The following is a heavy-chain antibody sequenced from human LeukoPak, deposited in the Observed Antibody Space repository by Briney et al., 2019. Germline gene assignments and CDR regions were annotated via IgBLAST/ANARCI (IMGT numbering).Heavy chain of an antibody. CDR1: GFTFRNYG. CDR3: ARGPDHGGSYYHD. V-gene: IGHV3-74*01. J-gene: IGHJ4*02. CDR2: INSDGSIT. D-gene: IGHD1-26*01. Sequence: PGGSLRLSCAASGFTFRNYGMHWVRQAPGKGLVWVSRINSDGSITQYADSVKGRFTISRDNAKNTLFLQMNSLRVEDTAAYYCARGPDHGGSYYHDWGQGSPVIVSS.